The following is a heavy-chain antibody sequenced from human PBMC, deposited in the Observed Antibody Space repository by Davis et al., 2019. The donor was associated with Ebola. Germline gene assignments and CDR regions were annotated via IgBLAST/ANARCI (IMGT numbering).Heavy chain of an antibody. D-gene: IGHD3-16*02. Sequence: PSETLSLTCAVSGGSISSGGYYWSWIRQPPGKGLEWIGEINHSGSTNYNPSLKSRVTISVDTSKNQFSLKLSSVTAADTAVYYCARAYDYVWGSYRLGAFDIWGQGTMVTVSS. V-gene: IGHV4-34*01. CDR1: GGSISSGGYY. J-gene: IGHJ3*02. CDR3: ARAYDYVWGSYRLGAFDI. CDR2: INHSGST.